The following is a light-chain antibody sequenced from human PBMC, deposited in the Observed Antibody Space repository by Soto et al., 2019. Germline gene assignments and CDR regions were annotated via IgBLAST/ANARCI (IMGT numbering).Light chain of an antibody. J-gene: IGKJ5*01. V-gene: IGKV1-5*01. Sequence: DIQITQSPSTLSASVGDRVTITCRASQSISSWLAWYQQKPGKAPKLLIYDVSSLESGVPSRFSGSGSGTEFTLTISSLQPDDFATYYCQQYNSYSITFGQGTRLEIK. CDR2: DVS. CDR3: QQYNSYSIT. CDR1: QSISSW.